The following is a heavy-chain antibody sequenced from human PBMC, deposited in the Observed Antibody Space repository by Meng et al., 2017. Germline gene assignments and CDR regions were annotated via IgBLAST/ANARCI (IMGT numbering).Heavy chain of an antibody. CDR1: GYTLTELS. V-gene: IGHV1-24*01. J-gene: IGHJ4*02. D-gene: IGHD5-18*01. Sequence: ASVKVSCKVSGYTLTELSMHWVRQAPGKGLEWMGGFDPEDGETIYAQKFQGRLTMTEDTSTDTAYMELSSLRSEDTAVYYCATGDLGADTAMVTDYWGQGTLVTVSS. CDR3: ATGDLGADTAMVTDY. CDR2: FDPEDGET.